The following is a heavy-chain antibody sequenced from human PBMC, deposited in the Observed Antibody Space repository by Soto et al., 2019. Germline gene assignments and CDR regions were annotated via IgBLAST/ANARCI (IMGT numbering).Heavy chain of an antibody. V-gene: IGHV3-53*01. CDR3: ARNHYDILTGYLGPLDY. CDR2: IYSGGST. CDR1: GFTVSINY. D-gene: IGHD3-9*01. J-gene: IGHJ4*02. Sequence: RGSLLLSCAASGFTVSINYMSWVRQAPGKGLEWVSVIYSGGSTYYADSVKGRFTISRDNSKNTLYLQMNSLRAEDTAVYYCARNHYDILTGYLGPLDYWGQGTMVTVSS.